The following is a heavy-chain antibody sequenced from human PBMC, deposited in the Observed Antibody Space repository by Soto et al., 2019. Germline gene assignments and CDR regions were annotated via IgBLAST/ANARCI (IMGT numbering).Heavy chain of an antibody. V-gene: IGHV1-46*01. D-gene: IGHD3-3*01. Sequence: ASVKVSCKASGYTFTSHYMHWVRQAPGQGLEWMGIINPSGGSTSYAQKFQGRVTMTRDTSTSTVYMELSSLRSEDTAVFYCARSRTRTIFGPYYFDYWGQGTLVTVSS. CDR1: GYTFTSHY. CDR3: ARSRTRTIFGPYYFDY. CDR2: INPSGGST. J-gene: IGHJ4*02.